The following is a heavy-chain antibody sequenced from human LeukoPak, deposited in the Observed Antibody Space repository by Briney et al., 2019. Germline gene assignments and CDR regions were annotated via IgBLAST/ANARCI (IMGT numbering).Heavy chain of an antibody. CDR2: ISSNGGST. CDR1: GFTFSSYA. D-gene: IGHD6-13*01. J-gene: IGHJ3*02. V-gene: IGHV3-64*01. CDR3: ARDGRPYSSSWYNAFDI. Sequence: PGGSLRLSCAASGFTFSSYAMHWVRQAPGKGLEYVSAISSNGGSTYYANSVKGRFTISRDNSKNTLYLQMGSLRAEDTAVYYCARDGRPYSSSWYNAFDIWGQGTMVTVSS.